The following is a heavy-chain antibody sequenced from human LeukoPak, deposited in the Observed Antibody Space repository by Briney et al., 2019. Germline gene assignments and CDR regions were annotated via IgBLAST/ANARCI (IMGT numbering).Heavy chain of an antibody. Sequence: EYLKNSCKGSGYSFTNYWIGWVRQMPGKGLDCMGMIYPGDSDTRHSPSFGGLVVIAAHKSVSAGYLEWSSLKASDRAMYYCARHIAVTDYFGYWGQGTVVSVS. CDR2: IYPGDSDT. CDR1: GYSFTNYW. J-gene: IGHJ4*02. D-gene: IGHD2-15*01. V-gene: IGHV5-51*01. CDR3: ARHIAVTDYFGY.